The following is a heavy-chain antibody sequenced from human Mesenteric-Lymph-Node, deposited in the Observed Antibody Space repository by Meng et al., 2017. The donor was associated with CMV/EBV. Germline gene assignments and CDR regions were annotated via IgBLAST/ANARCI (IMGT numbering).Heavy chain of an antibody. D-gene: IGHD3-10*01. J-gene: IGHJ6*02. V-gene: IGHV4-59*11. Sequence: QTPSLTCTVSGGSISSPYWSWVRQTPGKGLEWLGHIYYSGRTPYHPSLKSRVTMLVDTSKTQFPLRLTSVTAADTAVYYCARDPTGTFPGADYYYYGMDLWGQGTTVTV. CDR3: ARDPTGTFPGADYYYYGMDL. CDR2: IYYSGRT. CDR1: GGSISSPY.